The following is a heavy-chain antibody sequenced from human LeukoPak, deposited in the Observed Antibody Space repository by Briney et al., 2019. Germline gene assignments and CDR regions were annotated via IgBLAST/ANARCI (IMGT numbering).Heavy chain of an antibody. CDR3: ARDSGAGWELPKYYFDY. J-gene: IGHJ4*02. CDR2: ISYDESNT. Sequence: GGSLRLSCAASGFTFSTYAIHWVRRAPAKGLEWVAVISYDESNTYYADSVKGRFTISRDNSKNTLYLQMTSLRAEDTAVYYCARDSGAGWELPKYYFDYWGQGTLVTVSS. V-gene: IGHV3-30-3*01. D-gene: IGHD1-26*01. CDR1: GFTFSTYA.